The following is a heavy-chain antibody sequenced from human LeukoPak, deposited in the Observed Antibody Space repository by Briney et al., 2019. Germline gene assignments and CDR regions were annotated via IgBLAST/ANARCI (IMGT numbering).Heavy chain of an antibody. CDR1: GFTFSTYS. CDR2: IISSSSYI. CDR3: ARDPQYCSGGSCYSFDY. Sequence: MPGGSLRPSCAASGFTFSTYSMNWVRQAPGKGLEWVSSIISSSSYIYCADSVKGRFTISRDNAKNSLYLQMNSLRAEDTAVYYCARDPQYCSGGSCYSFDYWGQGTLVTVSS. V-gene: IGHV3-21*01. D-gene: IGHD2-15*01. J-gene: IGHJ4*02.